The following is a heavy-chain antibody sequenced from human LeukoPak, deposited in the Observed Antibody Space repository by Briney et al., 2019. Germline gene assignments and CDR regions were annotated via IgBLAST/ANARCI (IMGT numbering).Heavy chain of an antibody. CDR2: ISGSGGST. J-gene: IGHJ4*02. CDR3: AKFYYTPGNYGSGSPDY. D-gene: IGHD3-10*01. CDR1: GFTFSSYA. Sequence: GGSLRLSCAASGFTFSSYAMSWVRQAPGKGLEWVSAISGSGGSTYYADSVKGRFTISRDNSKNTLYLQMNSLRAEDTAVYYCAKFYYTPGNYGSGSPDYWGQGTLVTVSS. V-gene: IGHV3-23*01.